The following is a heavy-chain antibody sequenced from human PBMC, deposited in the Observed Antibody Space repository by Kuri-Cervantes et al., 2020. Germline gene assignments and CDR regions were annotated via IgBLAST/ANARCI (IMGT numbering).Heavy chain of an antibody. CDR3: ARDFGALPYRTPYYYYGMGV. CDR1: GGTFSSYA. D-gene: IGHD3-16*01. V-gene: IGHV1-69*13. CDR2: IIPIFGTA. J-gene: IGHJ6*02. Sequence: SVQVSCKASGGTFSSYAISWVRQAPGQGLEWMGGIIPIFGTANYAQKFQGRVTITADESTSTAYMELSSLRSEDTAVYYCARDFGALPYRTPYYYYGMGVWGQGTTVTVSS.